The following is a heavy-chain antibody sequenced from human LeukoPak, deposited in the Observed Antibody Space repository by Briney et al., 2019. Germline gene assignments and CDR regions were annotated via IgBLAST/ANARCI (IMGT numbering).Heavy chain of an antibody. CDR3: ARDARRGFDYSNSLAY. CDR2: IWSDGSNH. J-gene: IGHJ4*02. V-gene: IGHV3-33*01. Sequence: PGGSLRLSCAASKFTFSHYGMHWVRQAPGKGLQWVAVIWSDGSNHYYADSVKGRFTISRDNSNNMVYLQMNSLRVDDTGVYYCARDARRGFDYSNSLAYWGQGVLVTVSS. D-gene: IGHD4-11*01. CDR1: KFTFSHYG.